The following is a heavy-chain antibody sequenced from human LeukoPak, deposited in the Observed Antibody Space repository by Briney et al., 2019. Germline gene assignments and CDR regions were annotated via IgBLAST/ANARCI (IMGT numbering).Heavy chain of an antibody. V-gene: IGHV3-23*01. D-gene: IGHD3-16*01. CDR1: GFTFSSYA. CDR2: ISGSGSST. J-gene: IGHJ4*02. CDR3: SRGRLFGDY. Sequence: PGGSLRLSCAASGFTFSSYAMRWVRQAPGKGLEWVSAISGSGSSTYYADSVKGRFTISRDNSKNTLYLQMNSLRAEDTAVYYCSRGRLFGDYWGQGALVTVSS.